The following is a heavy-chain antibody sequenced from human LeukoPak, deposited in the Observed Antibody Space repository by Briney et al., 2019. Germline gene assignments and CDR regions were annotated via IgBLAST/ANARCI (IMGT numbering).Heavy chain of an antibody. V-gene: IGHV3-64*01. D-gene: IGHD3-16*02. J-gene: IGHJ4*02. CDR3: AKTYVWGSYRSQFFDF. CDR1: GFTFSRYA. CDR2: ISNNGDST. Sequence: GGSLRLSCAASGFTFSRYAMHWVRQTPGKGLEYVSSISNNGDSTYYANSVKGRFTISRDNAKNTLFLQMGSLKTEDLAVYYCAKTYVWGSYRSQFFDFWGQGTLVTVSS.